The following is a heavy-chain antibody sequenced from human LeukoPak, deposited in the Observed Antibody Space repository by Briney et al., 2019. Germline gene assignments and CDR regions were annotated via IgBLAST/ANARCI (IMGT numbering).Heavy chain of an antibody. D-gene: IGHD6-19*01. Sequence: TGGSLRLSCAASGFTFSSYGMHWVRQAPGKGLEWVAFIRSDGSNKYYADSVKGRFTISRDNSKLYLQMNSLRAEDTAVYYCAKKGYSSGWRDSYYFDCWGQGTLVTVSS. V-gene: IGHV3-30*02. CDR1: GFTFSSYG. CDR3: AKKGYSSGWRDSYYFDC. CDR2: IRSDGSNK. J-gene: IGHJ4*02.